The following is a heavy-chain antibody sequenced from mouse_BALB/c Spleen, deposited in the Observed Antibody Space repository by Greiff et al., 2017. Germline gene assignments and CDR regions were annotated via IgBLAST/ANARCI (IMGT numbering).Heavy chain of an antibody. Sequence: VQLQQSGAELVRPGALVKLSCKASGFNIKDTYMHWVKQRPEQGLEWIGRIDPANGNTKYDPKFQGKATITADTSSNTAYLQLSSLTSEDTAVYYCARRTVVATRLGNYFDYWGQGTTLTVSS. J-gene: IGHJ2*01. CDR2: IDPANGNT. D-gene: IGHD1-1*01. CDR1: GFNIKDTY. CDR3: ARRTVVATRLGNYFDY. V-gene: IGHV14-3*02.